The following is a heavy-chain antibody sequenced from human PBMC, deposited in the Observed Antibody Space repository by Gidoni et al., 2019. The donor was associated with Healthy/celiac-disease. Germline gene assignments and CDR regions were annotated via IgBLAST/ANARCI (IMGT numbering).Heavy chain of an antibody. CDR3: ARGEGVVAAKYFQH. Sequence: QVQLVQSGAEVKKPGSSVKVSCKASGGTFSSYAISWVRQAPGKGLEWMGGIIPIFGTANYAQKCQGRVTITADESTSTSYMELSSLRSEDTAVYYCARGEGVVAAKYFQHWGQGTLVTVSS. D-gene: IGHD2-15*01. CDR1: GGTFSSYA. CDR2: IIPIFGTA. J-gene: IGHJ1*01. V-gene: IGHV1-69*01.